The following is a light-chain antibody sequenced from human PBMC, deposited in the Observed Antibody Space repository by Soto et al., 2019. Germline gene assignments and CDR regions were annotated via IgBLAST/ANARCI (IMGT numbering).Light chain of an antibody. CDR2: QAS. CDR3: LQFNTCSPWT. J-gene: IGKJ1*01. V-gene: IGKV1-5*03. CDR1: RSISSW. Sequence: DIQFTQSPSALSASVGDRVTITCRASRSISSWLAWYQHKPGKAPNLLIYQASTLEAGVPSRFSGSGSGTEFTLTITNLQPDDFATDFCLQFNTCSPWTFVQGTKVEIK.